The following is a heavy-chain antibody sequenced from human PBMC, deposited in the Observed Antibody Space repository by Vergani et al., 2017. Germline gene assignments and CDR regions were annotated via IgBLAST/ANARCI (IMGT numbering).Heavy chain of an antibody. CDR3: ARRSSSYYFDI. V-gene: IGHV4-38-2*01. D-gene: IGHD3-22*01. CDR2: VSHSGET. J-gene: IGHJ5*02. CDR1: GDSISSGNN. Sequence: QVNLQESGPGLVKPSETLSLTSAVSGDSISSGNNRGWIRQPPGKGLEWISSVSHSGETYFNPSIKGRVSISMDTSKNYFFLTLSSMAAADTAMYYCARRSSSYYFDIWGQGVLITVSS.